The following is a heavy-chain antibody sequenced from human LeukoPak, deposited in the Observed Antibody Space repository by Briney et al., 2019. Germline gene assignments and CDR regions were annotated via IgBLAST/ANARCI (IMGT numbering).Heavy chain of an antibody. CDR1: GFTFSSYS. Sequence: GGSLRLSCAASGFTFSSYSMNWVRQAPGKGLEWVSPISSSTSYIYYADSVKGRFTISKDNAKNSLYLQMNSLRAEDTAVYYCARNRSPGGGYSYGYDAFDIWGQGTMVTVSS. J-gene: IGHJ3*02. CDR3: ARNRSPGGGYSYGYDAFDI. V-gene: IGHV3-21*01. D-gene: IGHD5-18*01. CDR2: ISSSTSYI.